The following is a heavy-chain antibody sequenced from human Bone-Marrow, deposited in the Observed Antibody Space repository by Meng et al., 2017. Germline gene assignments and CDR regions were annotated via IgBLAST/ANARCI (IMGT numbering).Heavy chain of an antibody. CDR3: ARGDGYNRYFDY. CDR2: ISHSGTA. V-gene: IGHV4-30-2*01. CDR1: GGSISSDNYP. Sequence: QLQLQESGSGLVKASQTLSLTCAVSGGSISSDNYPWSWIRQPRGKGLGWIGYISHSGTAYYNPSLESPVTISVDRSKNQFSLKLSSVTAADTAVYYCARGDGYNRYFDYWGQGTLVTVSS. D-gene: IGHD5-24*01. J-gene: IGHJ4*02.